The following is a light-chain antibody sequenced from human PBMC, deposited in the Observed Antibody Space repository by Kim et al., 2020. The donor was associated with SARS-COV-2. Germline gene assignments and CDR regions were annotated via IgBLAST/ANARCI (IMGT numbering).Light chain of an antibody. CDR3: HQFNHGWT. J-gene: IGKJ1*01. CDR2: GAS. V-gene: IGKV3-15*01. Sequence: SVSPGERATLSCRASQSITTNLAWYQQKPGQAPRLLIYGASTRATGIPARFSGSGSGTDFTLTISSLQSEDLAVYYCHQFNHGWTFGQGTKVDIK. CDR1: QSITTN.